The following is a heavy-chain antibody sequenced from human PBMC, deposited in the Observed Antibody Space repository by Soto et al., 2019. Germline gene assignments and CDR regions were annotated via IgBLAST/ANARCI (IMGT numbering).Heavy chain of an antibody. CDR3: ARRALVGYNAQFDY. D-gene: IGHD2-2*01. V-gene: IGHV3-23*01. Sequence: EVQLLESGGGLVQPGGSLRLSCAASAFSFTNHAMNWVRQAPGKGLEWVSGVSGSGGRTSYADSVKGRFTVSRDNSKNPLYLQMNSLRAEDTDVYYCARRALVGYNAQFDYCGQGTLVAVSS. CDR1: AFSFTNHA. J-gene: IGHJ4*02. CDR2: VSGSGGRT.